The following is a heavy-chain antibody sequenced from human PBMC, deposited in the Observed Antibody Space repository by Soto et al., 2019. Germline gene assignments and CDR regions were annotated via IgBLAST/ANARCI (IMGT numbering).Heavy chain of an antibody. V-gene: IGHV3-33*01. J-gene: IGHJ4*02. CDR1: GFTFSSYG. D-gene: IGHD3-16*02. CDR2: IWYDGSNK. CDR3: ARQNIYDYIWGSYRFYFDY. Sequence: GGSLRLSCAASGFTFSSYGMHWVRQAPGKGLEWVAVIWYDGSNKYYADSVKGRFTISRDNSKNTLYLQMNSLRAEDTAVYYCARQNIYDYIWGSYRFYFDYWGQGTLVTVSS.